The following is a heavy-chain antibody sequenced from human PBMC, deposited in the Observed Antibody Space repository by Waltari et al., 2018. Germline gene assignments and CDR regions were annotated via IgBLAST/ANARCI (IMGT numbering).Heavy chain of an antibody. CDR2: IYTSGST. CDR3: ARDRGPDVNEAMGLDY. D-gene: IGHD3-10*01. CDR1: GDSISRGSYY. Sequence: QVQLQESGPGLVKPSQTLSLTCTVSGDSISRGSYYWTWIRQPAGKGLEWIGHIYTSGSTNYNPSLKTRLSISMNKSNNQLSLTLKSVTAADTAVYYCARDRGPDVNEAMGLDYWGQGTRVTVSS. J-gene: IGHJ4*02. V-gene: IGHV4-61*02.